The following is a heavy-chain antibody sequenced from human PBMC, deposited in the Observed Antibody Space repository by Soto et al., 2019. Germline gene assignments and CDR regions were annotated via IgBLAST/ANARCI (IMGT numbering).Heavy chain of an antibody. CDR2: IYPGDSDT. Sequence: GESLKISCKGSGYSFTNYWIGWVRQMPGKGLEWMGIIYPGDSDTRYSPSFQGQVTISADKSISTAYLQWSSLKASDSAMYYCARQRALDIEVLPGVPRLTPFDYWGQGTLVTVSS. V-gene: IGHV5-51*01. CDR3: ARQRALDIEVLPGVPRLTPFDY. D-gene: IGHD2-2*03. J-gene: IGHJ4*02. CDR1: GYSFTNYW.